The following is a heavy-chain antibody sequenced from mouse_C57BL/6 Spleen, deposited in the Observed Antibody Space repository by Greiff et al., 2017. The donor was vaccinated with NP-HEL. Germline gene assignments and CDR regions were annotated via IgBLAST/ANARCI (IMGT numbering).Heavy chain of an antibody. J-gene: IGHJ2*01. V-gene: IGHV1-4*01. D-gene: IGHD2-5*01. CDR1: GYTFTSYT. CDR2: INPSSGYT. Sequence: VKLQESGAELARPGASVKMSCKASGYTFTSYTMHWVKQRPGQGLEWIGYINPSSGYTKYNQKFKDKATLTADKSSSTAYMQLSSLTSEDSAVYYCARDYSNFFDYWGQGTTLTVSS. CDR3: ARDYSNFFDY.